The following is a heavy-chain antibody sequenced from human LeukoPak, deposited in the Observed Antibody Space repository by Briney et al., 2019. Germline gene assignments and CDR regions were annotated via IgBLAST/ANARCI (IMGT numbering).Heavy chain of an antibody. Sequence: GGSLRLSCAASGFTVSSNYMSWVRQAPGVGLEWVSVIYSGGSTYYADSAKGRFTISRDNSKNTLYLQMNSLRAEDTAVYYCARDFGGLRYFDYWGQGTLVTVSS. CDR1: GFTVSSNY. D-gene: IGHD5-12*01. CDR2: IYSGGST. CDR3: ARDFGGLRYFDY. V-gene: IGHV3-66*02. J-gene: IGHJ4*02.